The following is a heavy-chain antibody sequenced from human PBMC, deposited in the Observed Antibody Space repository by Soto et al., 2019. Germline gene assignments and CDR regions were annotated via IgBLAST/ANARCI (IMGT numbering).Heavy chain of an antibody. V-gene: IGHV3-30-3*01. CDR2: ISYDGTNK. J-gene: IGHJ4*02. D-gene: IGHD4-17*01. CDR1: GFSFSISP. CDR3: ARDPKTYGGQHWAFNYFDS. Sequence: QVQLVESGGGVVQPGRSLRLSCAASGFSFSISPMHWVRQAPGKGPEWVALISYDGTNKLYADSVKGRFTISRDNSKSTLYLQVDSLRPEDAAVYYCARDPKTYGGQHWAFNYFDSWGQGTLVTVSS.